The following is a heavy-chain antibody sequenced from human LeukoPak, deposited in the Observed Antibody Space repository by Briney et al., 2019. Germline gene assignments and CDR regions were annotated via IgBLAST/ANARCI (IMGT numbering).Heavy chain of an antibody. Sequence: GGSLRLSCAASGFTFSTYSMDWVRQAPGKGLEWVSYISSSSGTIYYADSVKGRFTISRDNARNSLYLHMNSLRAEDTAVYYCAREDWSGGSCYNYYYYYMDVWGKGTTVTVSS. CDR1: GFTFSTYS. V-gene: IGHV3-48*01. CDR3: AREDWSGGSCYNYYYYYMDV. J-gene: IGHJ6*03. CDR2: ISSSSGTI. D-gene: IGHD2-15*01.